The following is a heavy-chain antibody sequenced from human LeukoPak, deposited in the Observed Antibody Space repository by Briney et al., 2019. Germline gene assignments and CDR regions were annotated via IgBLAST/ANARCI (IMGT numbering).Heavy chain of an antibody. CDR2: VFRSGST. Sequence: SETLSLTCSVSGTSIRSYYWSWIRQFPGEGLEWMGCVFRSGSTNYNPSLKSRLTISSDTSKNQFYLTLTSVTAADTATYYCARHTRDGYNTFDSWGQATLVTVSS. D-gene: IGHD5-24*01. J-gene: IGHJ4*02. V-gene: IGHV4-59*08. CDR1: GTSIRSYY. CDR3: ARHTRDGYNTFDS.